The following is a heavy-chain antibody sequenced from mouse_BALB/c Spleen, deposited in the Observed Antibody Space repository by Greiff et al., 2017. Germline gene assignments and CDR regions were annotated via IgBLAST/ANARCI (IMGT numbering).Heavy chain of an antibody. J-gene: IGHJ2*01. D-gene: IGHD1-1*01. CDR3: ARFYGSSYRYFDY. V-gene: IGHV3-8*02. CDR1: GDSITSGY. Sequence: EVKLVESGPSLVKPSQTLSLTCSVTGDSITSGYWNWIRKFPGNKLEYMGYISYSGSTYYNPSLKSRISITRDTSKNQYYLQLNSVTTEDTATYYCARFYGSSYRYFDYWGQGTTLTVSS. CDR2: ISYSGST.